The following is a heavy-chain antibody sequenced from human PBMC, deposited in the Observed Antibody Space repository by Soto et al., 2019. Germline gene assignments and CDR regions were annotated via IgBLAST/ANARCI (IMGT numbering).Heavy chain of an antibody. CDR1: GFTFSSYG. CDR3: AKDRVVQLWLPYYFDY. Sequence: GSLRLSCAASGFTFSSYGMHWVRQAPGKGLEWVAVISYDGSNKYYADSVKGRFTISRDNSKNTLYLQMNSLRAEDTAVYYCAKDRVVQLWLPYYFDYWGQGTLVTVSS. J-gene: IGHJ4*02. D-gene: IGHD5-18*01. V-gene: IGHV3-30*18. CDR2: ISYDGSNK.